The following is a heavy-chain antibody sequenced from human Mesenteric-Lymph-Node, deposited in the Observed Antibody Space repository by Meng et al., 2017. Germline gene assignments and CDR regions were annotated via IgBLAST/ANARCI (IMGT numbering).Heavy chain of an antibody. CDR2: IYYSGST. J-gene: IGHJ5*02. Sequence: SETLSLTCTVSGGSISSSSYYWGWIRQPPGKGLEWIGSIYYSGSTYYNPSLKSRVIISVDTSKNQFSLKLSSVTAADTAVYYCARVVLGYCSGGSCYQIRNWFDPWGQGTLVTVSS. D-gene: IGHD2-15*01. CDR3: ARVVLGYCSGGSCYQIRNWFDP. CDR1: GGSISSSSYY. V-gene: IGHV4-39*07.